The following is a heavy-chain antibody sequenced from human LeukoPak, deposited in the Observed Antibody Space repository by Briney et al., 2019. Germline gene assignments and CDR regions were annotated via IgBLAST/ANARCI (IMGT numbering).Heavy chain of an antibody. CDR2: ISSSGNTI. CDR1: GFTFSNFD. D-gene: IGHD4-23*01. J-gene: IGHJ6*03. Sequence: GGSLRLSCAASGFTFSNFDMNWVRQAPGKGLEWLSYISSSGNTIYYADSVRGRFTISRDNAKNSLYLQINRLRAEDTAVYYCAREFGYGDNSAVYWYYYMDVWGKGTTVTVSS. V-gene: IGHV3-48*03. CDR3: AREFGYGDNSAVYWYYYMDV.